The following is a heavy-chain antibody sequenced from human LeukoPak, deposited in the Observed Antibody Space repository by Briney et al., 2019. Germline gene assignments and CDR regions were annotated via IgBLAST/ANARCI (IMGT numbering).Heavy chain of an antibody. Sequence: GGSLRLSCAASGFTFSSYAMSWVRQAPGKGLEWVSAISGSGGSTYYADSVKGRFTISRDNSKNTLYLQMNSLRAEDTAVYYCANLNSLRILYPGGPYYIDYWGQGTLVTVSS. J-gene: IGHJ4*02. CDR2: ISGSGGST. CDR1: GFTFSSYA. D-gene: IGHD2-8*01. CDR3: ANLNSLRILYPGGPYYIDY. V-gene: IGHV3-23*01.